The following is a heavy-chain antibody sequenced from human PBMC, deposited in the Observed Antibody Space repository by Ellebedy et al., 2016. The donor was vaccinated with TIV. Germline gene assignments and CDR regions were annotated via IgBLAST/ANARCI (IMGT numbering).Heavy chain of an antibody. CDR1: GGSFTSYY. D-gene: IGHD1-14*01. Sequence: SETLSLTXTVSGGSFTSYYWSWIRQSAGKGLEWIGRIFMSGSTSYNPSLKNRVTMSVDASTIQLSLNLSSVTAADTAVYFCARLRQSRDRSHWYFDLWGRGTLVTVSS. V-gene: IGHV4-4*07. CDR3: ARLRQSRDRSHWYFDL. J-gene: IGHJ2*01. CDR2: IFMSGST.